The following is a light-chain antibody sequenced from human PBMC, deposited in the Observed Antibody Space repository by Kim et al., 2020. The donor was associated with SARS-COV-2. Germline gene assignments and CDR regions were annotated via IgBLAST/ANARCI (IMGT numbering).Light chain of an antibody. CDR1: QSRVRSDGNTY. V-gene: IGKV2-30*02. J-gene: IGKJ2*01. CDR2: QVS. CDR3: MQGALGYT. Sequence: GQPASNSCRSSQSRVRSDGNTYLNCYQQRPGQSPKRLIYQVSKRDSGVPDRFSGSGSGTDFTLKISRVEAEDVGIYFCMQGALGYTFGQGTKLEI.